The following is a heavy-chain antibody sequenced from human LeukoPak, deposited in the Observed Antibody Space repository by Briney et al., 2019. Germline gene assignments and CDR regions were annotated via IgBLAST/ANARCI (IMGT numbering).Heavy chain of an antibody. CDR3: ARDFIHRSGEANY. V-gene: IGHV3-11*05. J-gene: IGHJ4*02. Sequence: GGSLRLSCVASGFTFSDYYMSWIRQAPGKGLEWISYISSSSRTTNYADSVKGRFTISRDNPKNSLYLLMNSLRAEDTAMYYCARDFIHRSGEANYWGQGTLVTVSS. CDR1: GFTFSDYY. D-gene: IGHD3-22*01. CDR2: ISSSSRTT.